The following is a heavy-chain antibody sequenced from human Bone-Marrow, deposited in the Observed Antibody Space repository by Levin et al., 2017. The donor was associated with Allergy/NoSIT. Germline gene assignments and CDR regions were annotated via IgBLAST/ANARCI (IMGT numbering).Heavy chain of an antibody. V-gene: IGHV4-31*03. CDR2: IYYSGST. CDR3: ARVGYCSSTSCSAVFWFDP. D-gene: IGHD2-2*03. CDR1: GGSISSSGYY. Sequence: ASETLSVTCTVSGGSISSSGYYWSWIRQHPGKGLEWIGYIYYSGSTYYNPSLKSRVTISVDTSKKQFSLQLSSVTAADTAVYYCARVGYCSSTSCSAVFWFDPWGQGTLVTVSS. J-gene: IGHJ5*02.